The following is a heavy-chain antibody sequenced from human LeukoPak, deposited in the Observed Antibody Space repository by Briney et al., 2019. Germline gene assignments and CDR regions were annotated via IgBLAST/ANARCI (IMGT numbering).Heavy chain of an antibody. D-gene: IGHD1-26*01. V-gene: IGHV1-46*01. CDR2: INPSGGTT. J-gene: IGHJ4*02. CDR1: GYTFTSYY. Sequence: ASVKVSCEASGYTFTSYYIHWVRQAPGQGLEWMGIINPSGGTTVYAQNFQGRVIMTRDTSTSTVHMDLSSLRSEDAAVYYCARGVGEPWGQGTLVTVSS. CDR3: ARGVGEP.